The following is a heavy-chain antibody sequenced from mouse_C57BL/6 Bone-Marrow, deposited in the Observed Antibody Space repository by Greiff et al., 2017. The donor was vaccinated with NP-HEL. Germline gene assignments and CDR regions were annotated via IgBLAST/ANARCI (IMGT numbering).Heavy chain of an antibody. D-gene: IGHD2-1*01. V-gene: IGHV7-1*01. CDR1: GFTFSDFY. Sequence: EVKLMESGGGLVQSGRSLRLSCATSGFTFSDFYMEWVRQAPGKGLEWIAASRNKANDYTTEYSASVKGRFIVSRDTSQSILYLQMNALRAEDTAIYYCARDGNPCAMDYWGQGTSVTVSP. CDR3: ARDGNPCAMDY. J-gene: IGHJ4*01. CDR2: SRNKANDYTT.